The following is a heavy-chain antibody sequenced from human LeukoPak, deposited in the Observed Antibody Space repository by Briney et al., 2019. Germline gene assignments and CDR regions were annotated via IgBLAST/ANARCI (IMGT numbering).Heavy chain of an antibody. J-gene: IGHJ3*02. CDR2: ISSGSNYI. CDR1: GFTFSSYS. CDR3: ARAPPYYDIHRDAFDI. V-gene: IGHV3-21*01. D-gene: IGHD3-9*01. Sequence: GGSLRLSCAVSGFTFSSYSMIWVRQAPGKGLEWVSSISSGSNYIYYADSMKGRFTISRDNAKNSLYPQMNSLRAEDTAVYYCARAPPYYDIHRDAFDIWGQGTMVTVSS.